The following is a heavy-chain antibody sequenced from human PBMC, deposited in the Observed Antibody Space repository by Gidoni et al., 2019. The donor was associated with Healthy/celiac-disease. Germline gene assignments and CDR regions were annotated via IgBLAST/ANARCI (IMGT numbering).Heavy chain of an antibody. J-gene: IGHJ4*02. Sequence: QVQLVQSGAEVKKPGASVKVSCKASGYTFTRYAMHWVRQAPGQRLEWMGWINAGNGNTKYSQKFQGRVTITRDTAASTAYMELSSLRSEDTAVYYCARDESGPYCGGDCYSGFDYWGQGTLVTVSS. D-gene: IGHD2-21*02. CDR1: GYTFTRYA. CDR2: INAGNGNT. CDR3: ARDESGPYCGGDCYSGFDY. V-gene: IGHV1-3*01.